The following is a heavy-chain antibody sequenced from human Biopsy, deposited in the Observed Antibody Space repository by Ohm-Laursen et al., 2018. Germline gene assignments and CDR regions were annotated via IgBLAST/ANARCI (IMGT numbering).Heavy chain of an antibody. V-gene: IGHV1-69*13. CDR1: GGASTNYA. CDR3: VAYPSSGFFENNDDFAMDV. Sequence: GASVKVSCKASGGASTNYAINWVRQAPGHGLEWMGGIITVSETAGYAERFQGRATITADVTTTTAYMDLSGLRSEDTAVYYCVAYPSSGFFENNDDFAMDVWGQGTTVIVSS. CDR2: IITVSETA. D-gene: IGHD6-19*01. J-gene: IGHJ6*02.